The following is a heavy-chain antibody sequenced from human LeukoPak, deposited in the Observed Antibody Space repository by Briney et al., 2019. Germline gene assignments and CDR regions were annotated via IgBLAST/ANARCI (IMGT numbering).Heavy chain of an antibody. CDR3: ARGSKWFGELIRRGEYYFDY. V-gene: IGHV3-30*03. CDR1: GFTFSSYD. D-gene: IGHD3-10*01. Sequence: GRSLRLSCAASGFTFSSYDMHWVRQASGKGLEWVAVISNDGSNKKYGDSVKGRFTTSRDNSKNTLYVQMNSLRAEDTAVYYCARGSKWFGELIRRGEYYFDYWGQGTLVTVSS. J-gene: IGHJ4*02. CDR2: ISNDGSNK.